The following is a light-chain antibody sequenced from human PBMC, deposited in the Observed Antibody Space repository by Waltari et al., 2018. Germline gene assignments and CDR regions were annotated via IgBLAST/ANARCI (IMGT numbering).Light chain of an antibody. CDR3: CSYTGTSPLYV. J-gene: IGLJ1*01. V-gene: IGLV2-23*01. CDR1: SCYVVSFHL. Sequence: QSALTQPASVSGSPGQSLTISCTGTSCYVVSFHLVSWYQQHPGKAPQRIIYEATNRPSGVSNRFSGSKSGNTASLTISGLQADDEADYYCCSYTGTSPLYVFGTGTKVCVL. CDR2: EAT.